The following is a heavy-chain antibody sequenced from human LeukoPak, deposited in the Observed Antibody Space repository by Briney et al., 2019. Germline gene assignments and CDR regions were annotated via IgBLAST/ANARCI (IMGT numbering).Heavy chain of an antibody. CDR1: GFTFSSYG. D-gene: IGHD1-26*01. CDR3: ARDRTRQWELLRNFDY. J-gene: IGHJ4*02. V-gene: IGHV3-21*01. Sequence: GGSLRLSCAASGFTFSSYGMHWVRQAPGKGLEWVSSISSSSSYIYYADSVKGRFTISRDNAKNSLYLQMNSLRAEDTAVYYCARDRTRQWELLRNFDYWGQGTLVTVSS. CDR2: ISSSSSYI.